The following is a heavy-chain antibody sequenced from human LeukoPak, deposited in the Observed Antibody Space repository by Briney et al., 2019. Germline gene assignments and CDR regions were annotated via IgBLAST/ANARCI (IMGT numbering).Heavy chain of an antibody. J-gene: IGHJ3*02. CDR2: ISSSSSTI. V-gene: IGHV3-48*01. Sequence: GGSLRLSCAASGFTFSSYSMNWVRQAPGKGLEWVSYISSSSSTIYYADSVKGRFTISRDNAKNSLYLQMNSLRAEDTAVYYCARDLLWFGEPGAFDIWGQGTMVTVSS. D-gene: IGHD3-10*01. CDR1: GFTFSSYS. CDR3: ARDLLWFGEPGAFDI.